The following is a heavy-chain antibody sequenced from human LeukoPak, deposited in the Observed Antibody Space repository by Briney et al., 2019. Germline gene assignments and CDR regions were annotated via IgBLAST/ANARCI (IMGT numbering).Heavy chain of an antibody. CDR1: GLTFSSYS. D-gene: IGHD3-9*01. CDR3: TRGFDISDY. Sequence: GGSLRLSCAVSGLTFSSYSMNWVRQAPGKGLEWLSYISSSGSTMYYADSVKGRFTISRDNARNSLYLQMNSLRVGDTAMYYCTRGFDISDYWGQGTVVTVSS. J-gene: IGHJ4*02. CDR2: ISSSGSTM. V-gene: IGHV3-48*04.